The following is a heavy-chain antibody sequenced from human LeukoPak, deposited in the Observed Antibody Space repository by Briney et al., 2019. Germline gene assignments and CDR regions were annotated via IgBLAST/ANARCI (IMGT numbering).Heavy chain of an antibody. CDR3: ARGGDIVVVPADNWFDP. CDR2: INHSGST. D-gene: IGHD2-2*01. V-gene: IGHV4-34*01. CDR1: GPSFSGYY. J-gene: IGHJ5*02. Sequence: PSETLSLTCAVYGPSFSGYYWSWIRQPPGKGLEWIGEINHSGSTNYNPSLKRRVTISVDTSKNQFSLKLSSVTAADTAVYYCARGGDIVVVPADNWFDPWGQGTLVTVSS.